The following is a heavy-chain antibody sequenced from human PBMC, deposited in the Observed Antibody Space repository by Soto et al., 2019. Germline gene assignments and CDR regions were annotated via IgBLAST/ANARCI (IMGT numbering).Heavy chain of an antibody. Sequence: GGSLRLSCAASGFTFSSYAMSWVRQAPGKGLEWVSAISGSGGSTYYADSVKGRFTISRDNSKNTLYLQMNSLRAEDTAVYYCAKVGNLARYCTNGVCPDNYWGQGTLVTVSS. D-gene: IGHD2-8*01. CDR2: ISGSGGST. V-gene: IGHV3-23*01. CDR1: GFTFSSYA. CDR3: AKVGNLARYCTNGVCPDNY. J-gene: IGHJ4*02.